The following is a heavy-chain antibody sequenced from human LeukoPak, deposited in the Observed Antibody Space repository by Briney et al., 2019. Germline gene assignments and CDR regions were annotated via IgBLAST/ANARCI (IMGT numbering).Heavy chain of an antibody. D-gene: IGHD3-3*01. CDR2: IYYSGST. CDR3: ARQWADFWSGYYLVFDY. J-gene: IGHJ4*02. CDR1: GGSISSSRYY. V-gene: IGHV4-39*01. Sequence: SETLSLTCTVSGGSISSSRYYWGWIRQPPGKGLEWIGSIYYSGSTYYNPSLKSRVTISVDTSKNQFSLKLSSVTAADTAVYYCARQWADFWSGYYLVFDYWGQGTLVTVSS.